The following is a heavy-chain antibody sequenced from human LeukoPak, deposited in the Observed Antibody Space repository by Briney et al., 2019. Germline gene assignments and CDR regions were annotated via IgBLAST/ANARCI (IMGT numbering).Heavy chain of an antibody. Sequence: GESLKISCKGSGYSFTSYWVGWVRQMSGKGLELIGIIYPGDSDTRYSPSFQGQVTISADKSISTAYLQWSSLKASDTAMYYCARLTVVAANYFDYWGQGTLVTLSS. V-gene: IGHV5-51*01. CDR2: IYPGDSDT. D-gene: IGHD2-15*01. J-gene: IGHJ4*02. CDR3: ARLTVVAANYFDY. CDR1: GYSFTSYW.